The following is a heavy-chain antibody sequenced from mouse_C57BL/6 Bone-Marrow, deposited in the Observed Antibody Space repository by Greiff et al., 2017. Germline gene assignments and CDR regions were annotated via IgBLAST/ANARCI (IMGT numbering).Heavy chain of an antibody. CDR3: ARGGSTTVVATPFAY. J-gene: IGHJ3*01. Sequence: VQLQQSGAELVRPGASVKLSCKASGYTFTDYYINWVKQRPGQGLEWIARIYPGSGNTYYNEKFKGKDTLTAEKSSSTAYMQLSSLTSEDSAVYFCARGGSTTVVATPFAYWGQGTLVTVSA. CDR1: GYTFTDYY. V-gene: IGHV1-76*01. D-gene: IGHD1-1*01. CDR2: IYPGSGNT.